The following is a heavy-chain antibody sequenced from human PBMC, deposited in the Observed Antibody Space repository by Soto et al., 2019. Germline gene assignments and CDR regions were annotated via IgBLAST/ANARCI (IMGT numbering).Heavy chain of an antibody. CDR3: ARAPANSGYSYGDYYYGMDV. CDR2: IIPIFGTA. D-gene: IGHD5-18*01. Sequence: QVQLVQSGAEVKKPGSSVKVSCKASGGTFSSYAISWVRQAPGQGLEWMGGIIPIFGTANYAQKFQGRVTITADESTSTAYMELSSLRSEDTAMYYCARAPANSGYSYGDYYYGMDVWGQGTTVTVSS. V-gene: IGHV1-69*01. CDR1: GGTFSSYA. J-gene: IGHJ6*02.